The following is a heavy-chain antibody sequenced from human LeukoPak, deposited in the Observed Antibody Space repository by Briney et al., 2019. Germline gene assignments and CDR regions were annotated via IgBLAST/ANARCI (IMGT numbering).Heavy chain of an antibody. Sequence: GGSLRLSCAASGFTFSSYSMNWVRQAPGKGLEWVSYISSSSSTIYYADSVKGRFTISRDNAKNSLYLQMNSLRAEDTAVYYCARVPGVVVTARFDYWGQGTLVTVSS. J-gene: IGHJ4*02. CDR1: GFTFSSYS. V-gene: IGHV3-48*04. CDR3: ARVPGVVVTARFDY. CDR2: ISSSSSTI. D-gene: IGHD2-21*02.